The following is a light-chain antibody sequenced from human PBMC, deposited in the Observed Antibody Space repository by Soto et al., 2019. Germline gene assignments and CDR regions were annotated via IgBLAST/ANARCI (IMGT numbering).Light chain of an antibody. Sequence: DIQMTQSPSSLSASVGDRVTITCQASQDISNYLNWYQQKPGKAPKLLIYDASNVETAVPSRFSGSGAGTAFTFTISSLQPEDIATYYCQKYDDHPHTFGKGTKLEIK. J-gene: IGKJ2*01. CDR3: QKYDDHPHT. CDR2: DAS. CDR1: QDISNY. V-gene: IGKV1-33*01.